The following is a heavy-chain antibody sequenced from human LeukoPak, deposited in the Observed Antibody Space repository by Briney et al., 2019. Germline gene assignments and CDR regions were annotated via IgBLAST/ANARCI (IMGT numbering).Heavy chain of an antibody. CDR1: GGSFSGYY. J-gene: IGHJ4*02. Sequence: SETLSLTCAVYGGSFSGYYWSWIRQPPGKGLEWIGEINHSGSTNSNPSLKSRVTISVDTSKNQFSLKLSSVTAADTAVYYCARTLSRAGTMRGVVTPFDYWGQGTLVTVSS. V-gene: IGHV4-34*01. CDR3: ARTLSRAGTMRGVVTPFDY. CDR2: INHSGST. D-gene: IGHD3-3*01.